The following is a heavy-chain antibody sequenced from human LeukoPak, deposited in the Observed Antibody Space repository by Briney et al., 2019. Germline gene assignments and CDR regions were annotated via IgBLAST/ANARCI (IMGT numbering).Heavy chain of an antibody. J-gene: IGHJ4*02. D-gene: IGHD3-3*01. CDR2: IRYDGSYQ. CDR1: GFTFNKYG. Sequence: GGSLRLSCAASGFTFNKYGMHWVRQAPGKGLEWVAFIRYDGSYQYSADSVKGRFTISRDNSENTLSLQMSSLRSEDTAVYYCARDSLYRDDFWISPLDNWGQGTLVTVSS. CDR3: ARDSLYRDDFWISPLDN. V-gene: IGHV3-30*02.